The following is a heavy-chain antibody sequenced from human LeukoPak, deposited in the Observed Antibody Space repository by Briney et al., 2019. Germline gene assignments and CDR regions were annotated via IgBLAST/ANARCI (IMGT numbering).Heavy chain of an antibody. Sequence: SLKLSFAAPGFTFDDFAMHWVRQAPGKGLEWVSGISWNSGSIGYADSVKGRFTISRDNAKNSLYLQMNSLRAEDTALYYCGRFRSGFDYWGQGTLVTVSS. V-gene: IGHV3-9*01. D-gene: IGHD3-10*01. CDR2: ISWNSGSI. CDR3: GRFRSGFDY. J-gene: IGHJ4*02. CDR1: GFTFDDFA.